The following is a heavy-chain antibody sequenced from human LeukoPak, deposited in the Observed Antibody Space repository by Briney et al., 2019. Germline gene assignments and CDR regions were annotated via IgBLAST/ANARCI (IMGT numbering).Heavy chain of an antibody. CDR1: GFTFSSYS. J-gene: IGHJ3*02. D-gene: IGHD1-26*01. CDR3: ARDAGVVGANLGLAFDI. V-gene: IGHV3-21*01. Sequence: GGSLRLSCAASGFTFSSYSMNWVRQAPGKGLEWVSSISSSSSYIYYADSVKGRFTISRDNAKNSLYLQMNSLRAEDTAVYYCARDAGVVGANLGLAFDIWGQGTMVTASS. CDR2: ISSSSSYI.